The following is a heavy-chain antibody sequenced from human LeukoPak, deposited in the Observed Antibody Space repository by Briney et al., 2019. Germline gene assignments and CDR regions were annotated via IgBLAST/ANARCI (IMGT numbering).Heavy chain of an antibody. Sequence: PGGSLRLSCAASGCTFSSYEMNWVRQAPGKGLEWVSYISSSGSTIYYADSVKGRFTISRDNAKNSLYLQMNSLRAEDTAVYYCARAFLYYFDSSGYYRAFDIWGQGTMVTVSS. CDR3: ARAFLYYFDSSGYYRAFDI. V-gene: IGHV3-48*03. D-gene: IGHD3-22*01. J-gene: IGHJ3*02. CDR2: ISSSGSTI. CDR1: GCTFSSYE.